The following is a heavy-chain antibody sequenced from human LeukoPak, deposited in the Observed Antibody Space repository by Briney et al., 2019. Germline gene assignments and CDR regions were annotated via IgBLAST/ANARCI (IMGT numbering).Heavy chain of an antibody. J-gene: IGHJ4*02. Sequence: GESLKISCKGSGYSFTSYWIGWVRQMPGKGLERMGIIYPGDSDTRYSPSFQGQVTISADKSISTAYLQWSSLKASDTAMYYCARQGDCGGDCYDPYFDYWGQGTLVTVSS. CDR3: ARQGDCGGDCYDPYFDY. D-gene: IGHD2-21*02. V-gene: IGHV5-51*01. CDR1: GYSFTSYW. CDR2: IYPGDSDT.